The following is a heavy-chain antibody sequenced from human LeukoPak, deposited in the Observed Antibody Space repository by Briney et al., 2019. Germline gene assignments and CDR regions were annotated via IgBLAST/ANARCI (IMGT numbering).Heavy chain of an antibody. CDR1: GGSVNSGSYY. CDR3: VKSGSSDYYYYYMDV. V-gene: IGHV4-61*09. CDR2: IYSSEST. D-gene: IGHD1-26*01. Sequence: SETLSLTCTVSGGSVNSGSYYWTWIRQPAGKGLEWIGHIYSSESTNYNPSLKSRVTMSVDTSKNQFSLKLSSVSAADTAVYYCVKSGSSDYYYYYMDVWGKGTTVTVSS. J-gene: IGHJ6*03.